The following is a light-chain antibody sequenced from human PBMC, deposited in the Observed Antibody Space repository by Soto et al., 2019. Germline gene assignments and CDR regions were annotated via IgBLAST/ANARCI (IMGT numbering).Light chain of an antibody. J-gene: IGLJ1*01. CDR1: SSNIGAGFD. Sequence: QSVLTQPPSVSGAPGQGVTISCTGSSSNIGAGFDVHWYQQLPGTAPKLLIYGNNNRPSGVTDRFSGSKFGTSACLAITGLQAHDEADYYCQSYDTRLSGYVFGTGTKVNV. CDR2: GNN. CDR3: QSYDTRLSGYV. V-gene: IGLV1-40*01.